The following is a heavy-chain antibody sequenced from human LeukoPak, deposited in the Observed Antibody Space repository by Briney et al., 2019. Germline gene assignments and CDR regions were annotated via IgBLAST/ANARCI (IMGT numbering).Heavy chain of an antibody. V-gene: IGHV3-11*04. Sequence: GGSPRLSCAASGFTFSDYYMSWIRQAPGKGLEWGSYISSSGSTIYYADSVKGRFTISRDNAKNTLYLQMNSLRAEDTAVYYCARYGSGSYYALFDYWGQGTLVTVSS. J-gene: IGHJ4*02. CDR1: GFTFSDYY. CDR2: ISSSGSTI. D-gene: IGHD3-10*01. CDR3: ARYGSGSYYALFDY.